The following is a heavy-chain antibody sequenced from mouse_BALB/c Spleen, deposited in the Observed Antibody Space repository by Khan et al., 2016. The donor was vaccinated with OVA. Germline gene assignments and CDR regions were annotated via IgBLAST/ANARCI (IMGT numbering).Heavy chain of an antibody. CDR2: INTYTGEP. CDR3: ARPPYFSYTLDY. V-gene: IGHV9-3-1*01. D-gene: IGHD2-10*01. J-gene: IGHJ4*01. Sequence: VQLQQSGPELMKPGETVKISCKASGYTFTNYGMNWVKQSPGKALKWMGWINTYTGEPTYADDFKGRFAFSLETSASTAYLQINNLKNEDTATXFCARPPYFSYTLDYWGQGTSVTVSS. CDR1: GYTFTNYG.